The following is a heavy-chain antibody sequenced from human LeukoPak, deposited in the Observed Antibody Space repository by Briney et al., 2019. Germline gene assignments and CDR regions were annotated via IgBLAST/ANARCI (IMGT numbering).Heavy chain of an antibody. CDR3: ARDGDSPGVNFDY. CDR2: ISSSTSYI. Sequence: PGGSLRLSCAVSGFTFSSYRMNWVRQAPGKGLEWVSSISSSTSYIYYADSVKGRFTISRDNAKNSLYLQMNSLRAEDTAVYYCARDGDSPGVNFDYWGQGTLVTVSS. J-gene: IGHJ4*02. D-gene: IGHD7-27*01. CDR1: GFTFSSYR. V-gene: IGHV3-21*01.